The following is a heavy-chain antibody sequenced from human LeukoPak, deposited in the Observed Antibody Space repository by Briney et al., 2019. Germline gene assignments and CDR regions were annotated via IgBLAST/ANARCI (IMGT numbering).Heavy chain of an antibody. J-gene: IGHJ4*02. D-gene: IGHD2-2*01. CDR3: AKDDCFSTSCYYFDY. V-gene: IGHV3-30*02. CDR1: GFTFSDYG. Sequence: GGSLRLSCAASGFTFSDYGMRWVRQAPGKGLEWVAFIRYDGSNKYYADSVKGRFTISRDNSKNTLYLQMNSLRAEDTAVYYCAKDDCFSTSCYYFDYWGQGTLVTVSS. CDR2: IRYDGSNK.